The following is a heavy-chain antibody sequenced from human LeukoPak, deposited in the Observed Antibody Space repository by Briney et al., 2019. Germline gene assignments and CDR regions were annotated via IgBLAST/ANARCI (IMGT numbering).Heavy chain of an antibody. CDR1: GGSISSSSYY. V-gene: IGHV4-39*07. CDR2: IYYSGST. D-gene: IGHD3-22*01. CDR3: ARWNYGGSGQRPFDI. Sequence: PSETLSLTCTVSGGSISSSSYYWGWIRQPPGKGLEWIGSIYYSGSTYYNPSLKSRVTISVDTSKNQFSLKLSSVTAADTAVYYCARWNYGGSGQRPFDIWGPGTMVTVSS. J-gene: IGHJ3*02.